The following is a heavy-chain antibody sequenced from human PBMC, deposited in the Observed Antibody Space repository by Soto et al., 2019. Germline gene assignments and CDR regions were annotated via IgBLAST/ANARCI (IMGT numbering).Heavy chain of an antibody. V-gene: IGHV1-46*01. CDR1: GYPFTTYY. CDR2: INPSCGAT. J-gene: IGHJ3*01. CDR3: ARANYGSGTVFAAFDF. Sequence: GASVKVSCKTSGYPFTTYYIHWVRQAPGQGLEWMGTINPSCGATNFPQRFQGGVAMSRDTSTSTVYTHLSSLRSEDTAVYYCARANYGSGTVFAAFDFWGQGTMVTV. D-gene: IGHD3-10*01.